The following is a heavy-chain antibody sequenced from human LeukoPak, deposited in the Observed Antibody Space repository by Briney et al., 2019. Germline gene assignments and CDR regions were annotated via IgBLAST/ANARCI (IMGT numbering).Heavy chain of an antibody. D-gene: IGHD5-12*01. J-gene: IGHJ4*02. CDR1: GFTFSSYA. V-gene: IGHV3-30-3*01. Sequence: GGSLRLSCAASGFTFSSYAMHWVRQAPGKGLGGVAVISYDGSNKYYADSVKGRFTISRDNSKNTLYLQMNSLRAEDTAVYYCARDDSGYDYLFGYWGQGTLVTVSS. CDR2: ISYDGSNK. CDR3: ARDDSGYDYLFGY.